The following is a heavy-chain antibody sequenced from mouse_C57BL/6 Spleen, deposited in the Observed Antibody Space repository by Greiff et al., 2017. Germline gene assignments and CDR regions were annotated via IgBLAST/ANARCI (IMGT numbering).Heavy chain of an antibody. D-gene: IGHD2-3*01. CDR1: GYTFTSYW. V-gene: IGHV1-59*01. CDR3: EMMVTSWLAN. J-gene: IGHJ3*01. CDR2: IDPSDSYT. Sequence: QVQLPQPGAELVRPGTSVKLSCKASGYTFTSYWMHWVKQRPGQGLEWIGVIDPSDSYTNYNQKFRGKATLTVDTSSSTAYMPLSRLTSEDSAVYDCEMMVTSWLANWGKGTLVNVPA.